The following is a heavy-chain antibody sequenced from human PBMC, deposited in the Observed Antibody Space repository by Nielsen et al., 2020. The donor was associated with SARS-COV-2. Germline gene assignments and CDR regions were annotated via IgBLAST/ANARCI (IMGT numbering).Heavy chain of an antibody. CDR2: ISGRTTTT. D-gene: IGHD2-21*02. V-gene: IGHV3-23*01. CDR3: AKGDRYCGGDCYADAFVF. Sequence: GESLKISCAASGFTFGSYAMAWVRQAPGKGLEWVSTISGRTTTTYYADSVKGRFTISRDNSKNTLYLQMNSLRAEDTAVYYCAKGDRYCGGDCYADAFVFWGQGTMVTV. CDR1: GFTFGSYA. J-gene: IGHJ3*01.